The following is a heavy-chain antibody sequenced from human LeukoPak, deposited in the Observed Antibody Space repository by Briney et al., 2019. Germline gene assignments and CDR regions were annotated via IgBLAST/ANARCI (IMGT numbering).Heavy chain of an antibody. V-gene: IGHV4-59*08. D-gene: IGHD1-1*01. CDR2: IYYSGST. CDR1: GGSISSYY. CDR3: ARVKLRYNWNDGDWFDP. J-gene: IGHJ5*02. Sequence: PSETLSLTCTVSGGSISSYYWSWIRQPPGKGLEWIGYIYYSGSTNYHPSLKSRVTISVDTSKNQFSLKLSSVTAADTAVYYCARVKLRYNWNDGDWFDPWGQGTLVTVSS.